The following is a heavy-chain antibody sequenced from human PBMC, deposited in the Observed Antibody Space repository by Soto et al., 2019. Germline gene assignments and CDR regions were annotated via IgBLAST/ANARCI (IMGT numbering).Heavy chain of an antibody. CDR3: TKVRGDPV. J-gene: IGHJ6*04. CDR2: ISAGRST. CDR1: GFTFINYA. D-gene: IGHD4-17*01. V-gene: IGHV3-23*01. Sequence: EVQVLESGGDLVQPGGSLRLSCAATGFTFINYAMNWVRQAPVKGPEWVSGISAGRSTYYADSVKGRFTISRDNSKSTLFLQMDSLRAEDTALYFCTKVRGDPVWGKGTTVTVSS.